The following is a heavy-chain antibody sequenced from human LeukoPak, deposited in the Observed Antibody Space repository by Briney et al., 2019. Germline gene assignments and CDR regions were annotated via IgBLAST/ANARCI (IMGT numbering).Heavy chain of an antibody. D-gene: IGHD3-10*01. J-gene: IGHJ3*02. Sequence: RPSETLSLTCTVSGGSISSSSYYWGWIRQPPGKALEWIGTSYYSGSTYYNPSLKSRVTISVDTSKNQFSMNLSSVTDADTAVYYCARHLGFGSYNAFDNWGQGTMVTVSS. CDR2: SYYSGST. CDR1: GGSISSSSYY. CDR3: ARHLGFGSYNAFDN. V-gene: IGHV4-39*01.